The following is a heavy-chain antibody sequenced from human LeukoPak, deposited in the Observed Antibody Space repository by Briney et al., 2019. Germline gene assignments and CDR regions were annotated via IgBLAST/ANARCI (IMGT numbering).Heavy chain of an antibody. Sequence: GGSLRLSCAASGFTFSSYAMSWVRQAPGKGLEWVSAISGSGGSTYYADSVKGRFTISRDNSKNTVYLQMNSLRAEDMAVYYCAKWTRYCSGGSCYGGTFDYWGQGTLVTVSS. J-gene: IGHJ4*02. V-gene: IGHV3-23*01. CDR3: AKWTRYCSGGSCYGGTFDY. CDR2: ISGSGGST. CDR1: GFTFSSYA. D-gene: IGHD2-15*01.